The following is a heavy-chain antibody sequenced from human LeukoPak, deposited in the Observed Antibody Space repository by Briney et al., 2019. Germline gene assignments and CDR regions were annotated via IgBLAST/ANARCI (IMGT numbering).Heavy chain of an antibody. D-gene: IGHD2-2*01. CDR2: INHSGST. CDR3: ARAPPVTAAKGYFDY. CDR1: GWSFSGYY. V-gene: IGHV4-34*01. Sequence: SETLSLTCAVYGWSFSGYYWSWIRQPPGKGLEWIGEINHSGSTNYNPSLKNRVTISVDTSKNQFSLKLTSVTAADTAVYYCARAPPVTAAKGYFDYWGQGTLVTVSS. J-gene: IGHJ4*02.